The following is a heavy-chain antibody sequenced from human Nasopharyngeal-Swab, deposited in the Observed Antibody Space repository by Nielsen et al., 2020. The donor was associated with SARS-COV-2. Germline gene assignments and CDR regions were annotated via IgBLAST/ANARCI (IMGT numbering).Heavy chain of an antibody. J-gene: IGHJ6*03. V-gene: IGHV4-39*07. CDR2: IYYSGST. CDR1: GGSISSSSYY. Sequence: SETLSLTCTVSGGSISSSSYYWGWIRQPPGKGLEWIGSIYYSGSTYYNPSLKSRVTISVDTSKNQFSLKLSSVTAADTAVYYCARDGPESYYDFWSGYLGYYYYHMDVWGKGTTVTVSS. D-gene: IGHD3-3*01. CDR3: ARDGPESYYDFWSGYLGYYYYHMDV.